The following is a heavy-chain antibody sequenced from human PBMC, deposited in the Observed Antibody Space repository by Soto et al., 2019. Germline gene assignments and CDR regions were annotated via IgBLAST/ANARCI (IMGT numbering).Heavy chain of an antibody. J-gene: IGHJ5*02. Sequence: GESLKISDKGSGCRFTRYRISWVRQIPGKGLEWMGRIDPSDSYTNYSPSFQGHVTISADKSISTAYLQWSSLKASDTAMYYCARHPSRGYSYALTPWGQGTLVTVSS. CDR2: IDPSDSYT. D-gene: IGHD5-18*01. CDR1: GCRFTRYR. V-gene: IGHV5-10-1*01. CDR3: ARHPSRGYSYALTP.